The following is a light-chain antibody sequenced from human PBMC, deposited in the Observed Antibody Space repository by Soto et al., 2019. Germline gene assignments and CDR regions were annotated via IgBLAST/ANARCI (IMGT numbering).Light chain of an antibody. V-gene: IGLV2-11*01. CDR1: SSDVGGYNY. J-gene: IGLJ1*01. CDR3: CSYAGSYTHYV. CDR2: DVS. Sequence: QSALTQPRSVSGSPGQSITISCTGTSSDVGGYNYVSWYRQHPGKAPKLMIYDVSKRPSGVPDRFSGSKSGNTASLTISGPPAEDEADYYCCSYAGSYTHYVFGTGTKLTVL.